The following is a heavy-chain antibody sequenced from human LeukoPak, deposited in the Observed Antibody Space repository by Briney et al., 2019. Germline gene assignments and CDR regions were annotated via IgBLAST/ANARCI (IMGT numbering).Heavy chain of an antibody. Sequence: GGSLRLSCTVSGFSLSSYALSWVRRAPGKGLEWVSGITGSGGSTYYADSVKGRFTISRDNSKNTLYLQMNSLRAEDTAIYYCARDERLLSFLKWGQGTLVTVSS. CDR1: GFSLSSYA. V-gene: IGHV3-23*01. CDR3: ARDERLLSFLK. D-gene: IGHD3-3*01. J-gene: IGHJ4*02. CDR2: ITGSGGST.